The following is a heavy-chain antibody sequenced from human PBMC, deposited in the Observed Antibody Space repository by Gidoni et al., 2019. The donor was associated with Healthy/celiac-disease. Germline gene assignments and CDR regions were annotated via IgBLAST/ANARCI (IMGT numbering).Heavy chain of an antibody. Sequence: EVQLVAPGGGLVKPGGSLRLSCTASVFTFSSYSINWFRQAHGKGLEWVSSISSSSSYIYYADSVKGRFTISRDNAKNSLYLQMNSLRAEDTAVYYCARGSTRSYPRYWGQGTLVTVSS. V-gene: IGHV3-21*01. J-gene: IGHJ4*02. CDR3: ARGSTRSYPRY. D-gene: IGHD3-10*01. CDR2: ISSSSSYI. CDR1: VFTFSSYS.